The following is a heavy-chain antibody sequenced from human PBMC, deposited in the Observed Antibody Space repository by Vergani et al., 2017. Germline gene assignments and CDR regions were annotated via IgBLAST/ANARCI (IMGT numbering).Heavy chain of an antibody. CDR3: ARAYFGSGGSALYDYVWGSYRSWNWFDP. V-gene: IGHV4-30-4*08. CDR2: IYYSGST. J-gene: IGHJ5*02. D-gene: IGHD3-16*02. Sequence: QVQLQESGPGLVKPSQTLSLTCTVSGGSISSGDYYWSWIRQPPGKGLEWIGYIYYSGSTYYNSSLKSRVTISVDMSKNQFSLKLTPVTAADTAVYYCARAYFGSGGSALYDYVWGSYRSWNWFDPWGQVTLVTVSS. CDR1: GGSISSGDYY.